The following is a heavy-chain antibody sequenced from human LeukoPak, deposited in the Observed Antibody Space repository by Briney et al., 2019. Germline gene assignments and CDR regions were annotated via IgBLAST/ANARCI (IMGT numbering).Heavy chain of an antibody. V-gene: IGHV1-46*01. CDR3: ARGGRYSRSTSFDP. CDR2: INPIGGNT. J-gene: IGHJ5*02. D-gene: IGHD6-6*01. Sequence: SVKVSCKAYGCTFTSYYMHWVRRAPGQVLEWMGIINPIGGNTSYAQKFQGRLTMTRDTSTSTVYMEPSSLRSEDTAVYYWARGGRYSRSTSFDPWGQGTLVTVSS. CDR1: GCTFTSYY.